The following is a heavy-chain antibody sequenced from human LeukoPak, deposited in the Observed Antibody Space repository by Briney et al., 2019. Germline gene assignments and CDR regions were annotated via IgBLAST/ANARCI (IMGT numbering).Heavy chain of an antibody. V-gene: IGHV3-30*04. CDR2: ISYDGRNK. J-gene: IGHJ4*02. CDR1: GFTFSSFA. D-gene: IGHD3-22*01. Sequence: GGPLRLSCAASGFTFSSFAMHWVRQAPGKGLEWVAVISYDGRNKYYADSVRGRFTISRDNSKNTLSLQMNSLRAEDTAAYYCARDAGSSGYFDYWGQGTLVTVSS. CDR3: ARDAGSSGYFDY.